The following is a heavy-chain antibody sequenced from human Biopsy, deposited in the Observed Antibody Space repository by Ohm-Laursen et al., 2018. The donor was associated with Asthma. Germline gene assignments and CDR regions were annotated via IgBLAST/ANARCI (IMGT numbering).Heavy chain of an antibody. J-gene: IGHJ4*02. CDR3: ARGDSSGWSHYYFDY. CDR1: GFSFSNFA. CDR2: ISKDASTQ. Sequence: SLRLSCAASGFSFSNFAIHWVRQAPGKGLKWVGVISKDASTQDYADSVKGRFTISRDNSKNTLYLQMNSLRAEDTAVYYCARGDSSGWSHYYFDYWGQGTLVTVSS. D-gene: IGHD6-19*01. V-gene: IGHV3-30*01.